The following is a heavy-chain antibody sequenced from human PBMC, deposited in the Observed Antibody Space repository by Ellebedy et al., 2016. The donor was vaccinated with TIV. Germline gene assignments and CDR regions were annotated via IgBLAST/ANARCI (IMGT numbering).Heavy chain of an antibody. D-gene: IGHD4-17*01. CDR1: GFTSSSHY. J-gene: IGHJ4*02. Sequence: GGSLRLSXVASGFTSSSHYMHWVRQAPGKGLVWVSRITNDGSETRYADSVKGRFTISRDNARKTVYLQMNSLRAEDTAVYYCARDYWDADYGEDYWGQGTLVTVSS. CDR2: ITNDGSET. V-gene: IGHV3-74*01. CDR3: ARDYWDADYGEDY.